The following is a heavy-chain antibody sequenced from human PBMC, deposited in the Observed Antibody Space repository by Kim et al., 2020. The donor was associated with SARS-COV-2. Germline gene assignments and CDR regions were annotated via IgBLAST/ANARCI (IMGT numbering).Heavy chain of an antibody. D-gene: IGHD2-8*01. CDR3: VFNDYYYYGMDV. CDR2: IIPIFGTA. V-gene: IGHV1-69*13. Sequence: SVKVSCKASGGTFSSYAISWVRQAPGQGLEWMGGIIPIFGTANYAQKFQGRVTITADESTSTAYMELSSLRSEDTAVYYCVFNDYYYYGMDVWGQGTTVTVSS. J-gene: IGHJ6*02. CDR1: GGTFSSYA.